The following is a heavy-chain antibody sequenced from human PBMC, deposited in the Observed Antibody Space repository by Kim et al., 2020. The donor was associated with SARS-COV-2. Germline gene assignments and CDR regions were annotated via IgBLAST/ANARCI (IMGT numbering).Heavy chain of an antibody. V-gene: IGHV1-18*01. Sequence: NYAQKLQGRVTMTTDTSTSTAYMELRSLRSDDTAVYYCARGVWGTDPFDYWGQGTLVTVSS. D-gene: IGHD7-27*01. J-gene: IGHJ4*02. CDR3: ARGVWGTDPFDY.